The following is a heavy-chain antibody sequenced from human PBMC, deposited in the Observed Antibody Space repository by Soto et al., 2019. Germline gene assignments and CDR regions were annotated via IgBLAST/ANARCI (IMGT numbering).Heavy chain of an antibody. Sequence: EVQLVESGGGLVQPGESLRLSCAASGFTFSYYWMHWVRQTPGKGLLWVSHIHNDGSRTTYADSVKGRFTISRDNARNTVYLQMNSLRDDDTAVYYCARVDRGAFDLWGQGTAVTVSS. D-gene: IGHD1-26*01. CDR3: ARVDRGAFDL. V-gene: IGHV3-74*03. CDR1: GFTFSYYW. J-gene: IGHJ3*01. CDR2: IHNDGSRT.